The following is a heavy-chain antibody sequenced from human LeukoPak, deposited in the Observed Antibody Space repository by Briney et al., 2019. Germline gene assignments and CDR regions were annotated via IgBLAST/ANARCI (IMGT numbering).Heavy chain of an antibody. D-gene: IGHD2-21*02. CDR1: GGSISSGSYY. V-gene: IGHV4-61*02. CDR2: IYTSGST. CDR3: ARSSFGDWASNYYMDV. Sequence: PSETLSLTCTVSGGSISSGSYYWSWIRQPAGKGLEWIGRIYTSGSTNYNPSLKSRVTISVDTSKNQFSLKLSSVTAADTAVYYCARSSFGDWASNYYMDVWGKGTTVTISS. J-gene: IGHJ6*03.